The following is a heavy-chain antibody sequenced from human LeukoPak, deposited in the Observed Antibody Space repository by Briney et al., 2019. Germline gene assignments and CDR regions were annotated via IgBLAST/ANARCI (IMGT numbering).Heavy chain of an antibody. J-gene: IGHJ3*02. CDR2: VSPDGTDK. CDR3: AKRPDGDPWMDAFDI. Sequence: PGGSLRLSCAGSGSTFSTHAMHWVRQTPGMGLEWVGVVSPDGTDKYYADSVKGRFTISRDNSRNTIYLQMNSLRAEDTAVYYCAKRPDGDPWMDAFDIWGQGTMVTVSS. CDR1: GSTFSTHA. V-gene: IGHV3-30*18. D-gene: IGHD4-17*01.